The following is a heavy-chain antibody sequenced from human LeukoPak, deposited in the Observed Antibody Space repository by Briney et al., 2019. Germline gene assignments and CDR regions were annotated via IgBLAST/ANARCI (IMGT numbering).Heavy chain of an antibody. CDR1: GGSISSSSYY. V-gene: IGHV4-39*07. D-gene: IGHD2-15*01. CDR3: ARGVVVVAATGRIDY. CDR2: IYYSGST. Sequence: ASETLSLTCTVSGGSISSSSYYWGWIRQPPGKGLEWIVSIYYSGSTYYNPSLKSRVTISVHTSMNQFSLKLSSVTAADTAVYYCARGVVVVAATGRIDYWGQGTLVTVSS. J-gene: IGHJ4*02.